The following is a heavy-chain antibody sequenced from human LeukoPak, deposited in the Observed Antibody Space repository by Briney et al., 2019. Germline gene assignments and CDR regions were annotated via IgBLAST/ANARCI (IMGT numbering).Heavy chain of an antibody. D-gene: IGHD3-10*01. Sequence: GGSLRLSCAASGFTFSSYAMHWVRQAPGKGLEWVAVISYDGSNKYYADSVKGRFTISRDNSKNTLYLQMNSLRAEDTAVYYCARDKGLLWFGEKSLFDYWGQGTLVTVSS. CDR2: ISYDGSNK. V-gene: IGHV3-30-3*01. CDR3: ARDKGLLWFGEKSLFDY. CDR1: GFTFSSYA. J-gene: IGHJ4*02.